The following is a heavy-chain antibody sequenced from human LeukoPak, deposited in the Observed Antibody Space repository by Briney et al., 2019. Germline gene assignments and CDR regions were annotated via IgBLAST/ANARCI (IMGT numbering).Heavy chain of an antibody. V-gene: IGHV1-8*01. D-gene: IGHD3-3*01. CDR3: ARGGSITIFGVVENWFDP. CDR1: GYTFTSYD. CDR2: MNPNSGNT. Sequence: ASVKVSCKASGYTFTSYDINWVRQATGQGLEWMGWMNPNSGNTGYAQKFQGRVTMTRNTSISTAYMELSSLRSEDTAVYYCARGGSITIFGVVENWFDPWGQGTLVTVSS. J-gene: IGHJ5*02.